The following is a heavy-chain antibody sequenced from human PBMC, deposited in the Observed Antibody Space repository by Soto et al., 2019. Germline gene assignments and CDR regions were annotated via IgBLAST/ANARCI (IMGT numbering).Heavy chain of an antibody. V-gene: IGHV5-51*01. J-gene: IGHJ4*02. D-gene: IGHD2-8*02. CDR2: IYPDDSDT. CDR3: ASSVLVTSTMNYFDL. Sequence: PGESLKISCQASGYSFSNFWIAWVRQMPGEGLEWLGIIYPDDSDTRYSPSFLGQVTISADKSIKTTYLQWSSLKASDTAIYFCASSVLVTSTMNYFDLWGQGTQVTVS. CDR1: GYSFSNFW.